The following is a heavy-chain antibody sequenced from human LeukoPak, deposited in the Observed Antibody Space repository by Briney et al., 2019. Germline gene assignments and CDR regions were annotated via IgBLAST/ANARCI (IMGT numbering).Heavy chain of an antibody. J-gene: IGHJ6*04. D-gene: IGHD3-22*01. CDR2: IKSKTDGGTT. CDR3: TTDFAYYYDSSGYSLVDV. CDR1: GFTFSNYA. Sequence: GGSLRLSCAASGFTFSNYAMSWVRQAPGKGLEWVGRIKSKTDGGTTDYAAPVKGRFTISRDDSKNTLYPQMNSLKTEDTAVYYCTTDFAYYYDSSGYSLVDVWGKGTTVTVSS. V-gene: IGHV3-15*01.